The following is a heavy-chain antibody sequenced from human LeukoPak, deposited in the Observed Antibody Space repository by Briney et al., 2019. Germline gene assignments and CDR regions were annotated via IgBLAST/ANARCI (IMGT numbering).Heavy chain of an antibody. CDR1: KFIFSDYY. Sequence: GGSLRLSCAASKFIFSDYYMSWIRQAPGKGLEWVSYISTSSSTIYYADSVKGRFTISRDNAKNSLFLQMNSLRAEDTAMYYCARDRGHYFDYWGQGALVTVSS. CDR3: ARDRGHYFDY. V-gene: IGHV3-11*04. CDR2: ISTSSSTI. J-gene: IGHJ4*02.